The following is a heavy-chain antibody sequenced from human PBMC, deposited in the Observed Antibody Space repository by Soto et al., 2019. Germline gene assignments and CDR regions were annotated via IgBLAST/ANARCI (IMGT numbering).Heavy chain of an antibody. CDR2: MNPNSGNT. CDR3: ARARTLRLGELSSSPLGY. CDR1: GYTFTSYD. Sequence: ASVKVSCKASGYTFTSYDINWVRQATGQGLGWMGWMNPNSGNTGYAQKFQGRVTMTRNTSISTAYMELSSLRSEDTAVYYCARARTLRLGELSSSPLGYWGQGTLVTVSS. V-gene: IGHV1-8*01. J-gene: IGHJ4*02. D-gene: IGHD3-16*02.